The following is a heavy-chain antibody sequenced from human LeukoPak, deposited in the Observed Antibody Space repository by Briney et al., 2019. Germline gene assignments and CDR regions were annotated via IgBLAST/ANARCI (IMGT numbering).Heavy chain of an antibody. V-gene: IGHV4-59*01. CDR1: GRSISSYY. Sequence: SETLSLTCTLSGRSISSYYWSWIRQPPGKGLEWIGYIYYSGSHNFNPSLKSRVTIPGETSKNQSSLQMSPFTGVDTAVYDCASRGLVHGAEYYMDVWGKGTTVTVSS. CDR3: ASRGLVHGAEYYMDV. J-gene: IGHJ6*03. CDR2: IYYSGSH. D-gene: IGHD3-10*01.